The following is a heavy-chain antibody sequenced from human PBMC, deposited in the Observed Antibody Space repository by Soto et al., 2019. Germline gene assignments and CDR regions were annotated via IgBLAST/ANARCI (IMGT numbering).Heavy chain of an antibody. D-gene: IGHD4-17*01. J-gene: IGHJ3*02. CDR2: FYYSGST. CDR1: GASISGYY. Sequence: QVQLQESGPGLVKPSETLSLTCTVSGASISGYYWSWIRQPPGKGLEWIGYFYYSGSTNYNPCLQSRVASSLDTSKNQFSLKLRSVTAADTAVYYCARGPNHRDYVYAFDIWGKGTMVTVSP. CDR3: ARGPNHRDYVYAFDI. V-gene: IGHV4-59*01.